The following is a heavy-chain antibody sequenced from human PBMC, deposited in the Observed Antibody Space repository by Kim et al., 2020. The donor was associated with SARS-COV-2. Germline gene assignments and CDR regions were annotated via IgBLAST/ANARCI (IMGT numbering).Heavy chain of an antibody. D-gene: IGHD3-10*01. V-gene: IGHV4-39*01. CDR3: ALLWFGELTYYYYGMDV. Sequence: LKSRVTIPVDTSKNQFSLKLSSVTAADTAVYYCALLWFGELTYYYYGMDVWGQGTTVTVSS. J-gene: IGHJ6*02.